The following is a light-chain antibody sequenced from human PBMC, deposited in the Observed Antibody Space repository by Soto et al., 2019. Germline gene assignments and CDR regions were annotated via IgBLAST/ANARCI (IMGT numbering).Light chain of an antibody. CDR1: SSNIGNNY. CDR2: DNN. Sequence: QSVLTQPPSVSAAPGQKVTISCSGSSSNIGNNYVSWYQQLPGTAPKLLIYDNNKRPSGIPDRFSGSKSGTSATLVITGLQTGDEADYYCGTWDSSLSADVFGTGTKLTVL. V-gene: IGLV1-51*01. CDR3: GTWDSSLSADV. J-gene: IGLJ1*01.